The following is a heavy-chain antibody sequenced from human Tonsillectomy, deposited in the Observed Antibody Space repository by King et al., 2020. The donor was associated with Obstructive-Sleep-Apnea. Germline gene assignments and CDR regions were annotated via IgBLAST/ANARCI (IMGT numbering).Heavy chain of an antibody. Sequence: QLQESGPGLVRPSETLSLTCTVSGGSISSSNYYWGWIRQSPGKGLEWIGSIYYSGSTFYNPSLKSRVTIAVDTSKKQFSLKLSSVTAADTAWYYCASLGLGSAWVGWLDYWGQGTLVPVSS. D-gene: IGHD6-19*01. J-gene: IGHJ4*02. CDR2: IYYSGST. CDR3: ASLGLGSAWVGWLDY. V-gene: IGHV4-39*01. CDR1: GGSISSSNYY.